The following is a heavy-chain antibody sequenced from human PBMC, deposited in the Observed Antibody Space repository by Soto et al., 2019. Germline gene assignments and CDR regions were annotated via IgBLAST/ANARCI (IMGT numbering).Heavy chain of an antibody. CDR1: GGTFSSYA. V-gene: IGHV1-69*13. Sequence: ASVKVSCKASGGTFSSYAISWVRQAPGQGLEWMGGIIPIFGTANYAQKFQGRVTITADESTSTAYMELSSLRSEDTAVYYCARALYCSGGSCPKTYYYGMDVWGKGTTVTVSS. CDR2: IIPIFGTA. D-gene: IGHD2-15*01. CDR3: ARALYCSGGSCPKTYYYGMDV. J-gene: IGHJ6*04.